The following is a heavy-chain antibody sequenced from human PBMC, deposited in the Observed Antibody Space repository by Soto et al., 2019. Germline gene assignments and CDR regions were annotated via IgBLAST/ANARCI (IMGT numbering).Heavy chain of an antibody. CDR1: GFTFSDYY. V-gene: IGHV3-11*05. J-gene: IGHJ4*02. CDR2: ISSSSSYT. D-gene: IGHD5-12*01. CDR3: ARDHHRYSGYDYVDY. Sequence: QVQLVESGGGLVKPGGSLRLSCAASGFTFSDYYMSWIRQARGTGLEWVSYISSSSSYTNYADSVKGRFTISRDNAKNSLYLQMNSLRAEDTAVYYCARDHHRYSGYDYVDYWGQGTLVTVSS.